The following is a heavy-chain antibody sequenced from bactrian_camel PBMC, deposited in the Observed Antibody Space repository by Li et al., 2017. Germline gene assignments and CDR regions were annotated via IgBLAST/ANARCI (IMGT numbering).Heavy chain of an antibody. J-gene: IGHJ4*01. Sequence: HVQLVESGGGSALAGGYVRLSCAASGYTFNTYSWFRQAPGKEREGVAAIDTGDGSTYYLNSVEGRFTISHDNAKNTLYLQMNSLKPEDTAMYYCAAVSFASRGVCLLQPTAYNYWGQGTQVTV. CDR1: GYTFNTYS. CDR3: AAVSFASRGVCLLQPTAYNY. V-gene: IGHV3S1*01. D-gene: IGHD2*01. CDR2: IDTGDGST.